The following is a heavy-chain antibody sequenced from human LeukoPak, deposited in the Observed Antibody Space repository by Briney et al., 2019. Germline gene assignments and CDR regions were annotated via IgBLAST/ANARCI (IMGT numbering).Heavy chain of an antibody. CDR1: GYSISSGYY. V-gene: IGHV4-38-2*02. CDR3: ARGRAYSYGY. CDR2: IYESGST. D-gene: IGHD5-18*01. Sequence: PSETLSLTCTVSGYSISSGYYWGWIRQPPGKGLEWIGSIYESGSTYYNPSLKSRVTISVDTSKNQFSLKLSSVTAADTAVYYCARGRAYSYGYWGQGTLVTVSS. J-gene: IGHJ4*02.